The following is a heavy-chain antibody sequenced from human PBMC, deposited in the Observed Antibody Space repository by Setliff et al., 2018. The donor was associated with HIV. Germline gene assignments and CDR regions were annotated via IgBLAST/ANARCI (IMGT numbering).Heavy chain of an antibody. V-gene: IGHV4-31*03. CDR1: GGSISSGAYY. J-gene: IGHJ4*02. D-gene: IGHD1-1*01. CDR2: IYYSGIT. CDR3: ARGRYNGDSYSGGFYYFDH. Sequence: SETLSLTCTVSGGSISSGAYYWTWIRQHPGKGLEWIGYIYYSGITHYNPSLKSRVTISVDTSKNQFSLNLNSVTVADTAVYYCARGRYNGDSYSGGFYYFDHWGQGSLVTVSS.